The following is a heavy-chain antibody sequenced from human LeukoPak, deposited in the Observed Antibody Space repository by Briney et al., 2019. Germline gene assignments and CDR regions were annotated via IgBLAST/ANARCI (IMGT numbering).Heavy chain of an antibody. CDR1: VGSLSGYY. Sequence: PSETLSLTCAVYVGSLSGYYWSWIRQPPGKGLEWIGEINHSGSTNYNPSLKSRVTISVDTSKNQFSLKLGSVTAADTAVYYCARRGYYDGGDIWGQGTMVTVSS. CDR3: ARRGYYDGGDI. CDR2: INHSGST. D-gene: IGHD3-22*01. J-gene: IGHJ3*02. V-gene: IGHV4-34*01.